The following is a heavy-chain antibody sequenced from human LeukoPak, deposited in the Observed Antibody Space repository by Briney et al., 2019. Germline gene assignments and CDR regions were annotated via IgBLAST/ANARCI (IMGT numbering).Heavy chain of an antibody. D-gene: IGHD6-19*01. CDR3: SRASSSVPNLLDY. Sequence: QPGGSLRLSCAASGFTFSSNWMHWVRQGPGKGLVWVSRISTDGSSTTYADSVKGRFTTSRDNAKNTLYLQMNSLRAEDTAVYYCSRASSSVPNLLDYWGQGTLVTVSS. V-gene: IGHV3-74*01. CDR1: GFTFSSNW. CDR2: ISTDGSST. J-gene: IGHJ4*02.